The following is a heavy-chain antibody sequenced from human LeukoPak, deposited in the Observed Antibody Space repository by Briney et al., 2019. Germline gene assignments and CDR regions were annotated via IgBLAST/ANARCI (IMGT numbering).Heavy chain of an antibody. CDR2: ISAYNGNT. V-gene: IGHV1-18*01. D-gene: IGHD3-22*01. CDR3: ARNYDSSGYYYAFDI. J-gene: IGHJ3*02. Sequence: GASVKVSCKTSGYTFNTYDINWVRQAPGQGLEWMGWISAYNGNTNYAQKLQGRVTMTTDTSTSTAYMELRSLRSDDTAVYYCARNYDSSGYYYAFDIWGQGTTVTVSS. CDR1: GYTFNTYD.